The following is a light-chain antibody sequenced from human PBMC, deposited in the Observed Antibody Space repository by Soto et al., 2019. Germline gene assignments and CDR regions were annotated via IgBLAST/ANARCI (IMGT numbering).Light chain of an antibody. Sequence: QSVLTQPASVSGSPGQSITISCTGATSDVGGYDYVSWYQQHPGKAPKLLIYDVSNRPSGVSNRFSASKSGNTASLTISGLQAEDEADYYCSSYTSSGTYVFGTGTKVXXL. J-gene: IGLJ1*01. CDR1: TSDVGGYDY. CDR2: DVS. CDR3: SSYTSSGTYV. V-gene: IGLV2-14*01.